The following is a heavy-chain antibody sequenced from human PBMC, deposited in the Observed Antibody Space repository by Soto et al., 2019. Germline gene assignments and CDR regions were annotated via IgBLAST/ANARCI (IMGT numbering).Heavy chain of an antibody. Sequence: ASVKVSCKASGDTFTSYGISWVRQAPGQGLEWMGWISAYNGNTNYAQKLQGRVTMTTDTSTSTAYMELRSLRSDDTAVYYCARTHEYKVLELEPWGQGARFIVS. CDR3: ARTHEYKVLELEP. CDR2: ISAYNGNT. V-gene: IGHV1-18*04. J-gene: IGHJ5*02. CDR1: GDTFTSYG. D-gene: IGHD2-2*01.